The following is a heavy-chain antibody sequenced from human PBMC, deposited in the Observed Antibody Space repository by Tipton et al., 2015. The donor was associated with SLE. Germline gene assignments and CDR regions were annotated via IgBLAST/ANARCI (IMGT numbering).Heavy chain of an antibody. J-gene: IGHJ3*02. Sequence: PLRLSCAASGFAFSTYWMTWVRQAPGKGLEWVANIKGDGTEKYYLDSVWGRFTFSRDNAKNSLYLQMSSLRVEDTAVYYCARIKITGGGGEAFDIWGQGTMVTVSS. CDR2: IKGDGTEK. V-gene: IGHV3-7*01. CDR3: ARIKITGGGGEAFDI. CDR1: GFAFSTYW. D-gene: IGHD3-16*01.